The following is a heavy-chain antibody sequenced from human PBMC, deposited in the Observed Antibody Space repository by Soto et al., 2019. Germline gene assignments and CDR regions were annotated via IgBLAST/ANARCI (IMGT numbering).Heavy chain of an antibody. CDR2: IIPILGIA. CDR3: ARYCSGGSCYSPRDAFDI. D-gene: IGHD2-15*01. CDR1: GGTFSSYT. V-gene: IGHV1-69*02. J-gene: IGHJ3*02. Sequence: QVQLVQSGAEVKKPGSSVKVSCKASGGTFSSYTISWVRQAPGQGLEWMGRIIPILGIANYAQKLQGRVKITADKSTSTAYMELSSLRSEDTAVYYCARYCSGGSCYSPRDAFDIWGQGTMVTVSS.